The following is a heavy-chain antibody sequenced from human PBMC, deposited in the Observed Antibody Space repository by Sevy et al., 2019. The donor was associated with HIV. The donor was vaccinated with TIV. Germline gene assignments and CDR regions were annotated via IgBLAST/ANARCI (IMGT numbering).Heavy chain of an antibody. CDR3: ITDPGYRGYDEEVINYYYYGMGV. Sequence: GGSLGLSCAASGFTFSSAWMSWVRLAPGKGLEWVGRIKSKTDGGTIDYAAPVKGRFTISREDSKNTLYLQMNSLKTEDTAVYYCITDPGYRGYDEEVINYYYYGMGVWGQGTTVTVSS. D-gene: IGHD5-12*01. V-gene: IGHV3-15*01. CDR2: IKSKTDGGTI. CDR1: GFTFSSAW. J-gene: IGHJ6*02.